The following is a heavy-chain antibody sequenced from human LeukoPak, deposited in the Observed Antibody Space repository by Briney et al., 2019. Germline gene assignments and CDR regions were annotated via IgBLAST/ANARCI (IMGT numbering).Heavy chain of an antibody. D-gene: IGHD4-17*01. CDR3: TSVTPGSDFDY. CDR2: IRSKDNSYAT. Sequence: PGGSLRLSCAASGFTFSGSAMHWVRQASGKGLEWVGRIRSKDNSYATAYAASVKGRFTISRDDSKNTAYLQMNSLKTEDTAVYYCTSVTPGSDFDYWGQGTLVTVSS. J-gene: IGHJ4*02. V-gene: IGHV3-73*01. CDR1: GFTFSGSA.